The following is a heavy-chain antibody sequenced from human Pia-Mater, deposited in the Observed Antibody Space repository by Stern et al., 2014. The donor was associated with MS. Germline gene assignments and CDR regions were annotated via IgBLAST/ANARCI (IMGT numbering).Heavy chain of an antibody. V-gene: IGHV1-69*06. CDR3: ARRGMGATTKYGMDV. Sequence: VQLLESGAEVKKPGSSVKVSCKASGGTFSRYAISWVRQAPGQGLEWMGGIIPIFGTANYAQKFQGRVTITADKSTSTAYMELSSLRSEDTAVYYCARRGMGATTKYGMDVWGQGTTVTVSS. J-gene: IGHJ6*02. CDR1: GGTFSRYA. CDR2: IIPIFGTA. D-gene: IGHD1-26*01.